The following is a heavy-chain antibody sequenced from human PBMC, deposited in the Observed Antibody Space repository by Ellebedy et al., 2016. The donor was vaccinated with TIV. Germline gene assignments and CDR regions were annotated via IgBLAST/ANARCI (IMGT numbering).Heavy chain of an antibody. CDR2: IKQDGSEK. CDR1: GFTFSSYW. CDR3: ARGFLWQNSYYFDY. D-gene: IGHD1-7*01. V-gene: IGHV3-7*04. J-gene: IGHJ4*02. Sequence: PGGSLRLSCAASGFTFSSYWISWVRQAPGKGLEWVANIKQDGSEKYYVDSVKGRFTISRDNAKNSLYLQMNSLRAEETAVYYCARGFLWQNSYYFDYWGQGTLVTVSS.